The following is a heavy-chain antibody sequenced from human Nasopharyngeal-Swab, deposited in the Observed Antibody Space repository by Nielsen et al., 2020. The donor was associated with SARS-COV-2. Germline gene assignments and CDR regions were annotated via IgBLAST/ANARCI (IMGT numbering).Heavy chain of an antibody. D-gene: IGHD3-10*01. CDR2: ISYDGHTQ. V-gene: IGHV3-30*03. J-gene: IGHJ4*02. CDR1: GFTFSSYG. CDR3: ARDDGSLGDY. Sequence: GGSLRLSCAASGFTFSSYGMHWVRQAPGEVLEWVAHISYDGHTQYYSDSVTGRFTISRDSAKNALYLEMNSLRPEDTAVYYCARDDGSLGDYWGQGTLVTVSS.